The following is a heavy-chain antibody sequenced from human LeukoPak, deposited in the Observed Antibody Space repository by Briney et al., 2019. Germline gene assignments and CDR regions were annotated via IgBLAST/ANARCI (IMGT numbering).Heavy chain of an antibody. V-gene: IGHV4-61*02. D-gene: IGHD5-18*01. Sequence: PSETLSLTCTVSGGSISSGSYYWSWIRQPAGKGLEWIGRIYTSGSTNYNPSLKSRVTISVDTSKNQFSLKLSSVTAADTAVYYCASGYSYGWWGQGTLVTVSS. CDR3: ASGYSYGW. CDR2: IYTSGST. J-gene: IGHJ4*02. CDR1: GGSISSGSYY.